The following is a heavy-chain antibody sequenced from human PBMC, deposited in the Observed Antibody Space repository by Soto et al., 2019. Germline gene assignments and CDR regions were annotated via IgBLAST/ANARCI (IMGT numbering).Heavy chain of an antibody. CDR1: GGSFSGYY. J-gene: IGHJ5*02. Sequence: SETLSLTCAVYGGSFSGYYWSWIRQPPGKGLEWIGEINHSGSTNYNPSLKSRVTISVDTSKNQFSLKLSSVTAADTAVYYCARHLWSGYQALNWFDPWGQGTLVTVSS. V-gene: IGHV4-34*01. CDR3: ARHLWSGYQALNWFDP. D-gene: IGHD3-3*02. CDR2: INHSGST.